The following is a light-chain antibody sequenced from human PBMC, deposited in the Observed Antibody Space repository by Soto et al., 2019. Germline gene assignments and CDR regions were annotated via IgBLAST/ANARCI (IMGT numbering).Light chain of an antibody. CDR3: QQYKGYPLT. Sequence: DIQMTQSPSSLSASVGDRVTLTCRASQVIAHYLAWYQQKPGNPPKSLIFAASNLQTGVPSKFSGSGSDTDFTLTISNLQPEDSAIYYCQQYKGYPLTFGGGTKVEI. V-gene: IGKV1-16*02. J-gene: IGKJ4*01. CDR1: QVIAHY. CDR2: AAS.